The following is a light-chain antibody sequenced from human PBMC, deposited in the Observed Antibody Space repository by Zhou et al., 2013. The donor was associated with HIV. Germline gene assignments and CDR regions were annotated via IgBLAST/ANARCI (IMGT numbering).Light chain of an antibody. Sequence: DIQMTQSPSTLSASVGDRVTITCRASQSISMWLAWYQQKPGKAPKLLIYRASSLGSDVPSRFTGSGSGTEFTLTIRSLQPDDYATYYCQQYNAYSITFGQGTRLEMK. J-gene: IGKJ5*01. CDR2: RAS. V-gene: IGKV1-5*03. CDR1: QSISMW. CDR3: QQYNAYSIT.